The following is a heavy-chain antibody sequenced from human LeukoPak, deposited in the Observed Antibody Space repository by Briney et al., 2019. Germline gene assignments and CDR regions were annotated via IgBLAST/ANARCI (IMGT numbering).Heavy chain of an antibody. V-gene: IGHV4-34*01. D-gene: IGHD4-17*01. CDR3: ARGAPTRWFDP. CDR1: GGSFSGYY. CDR2: INHSGST. Sequence: SETLSLTCAVYGGSFSGYYWSWIRQPPGKGLEWIGEINHSGSTNYNPSLKSRVTISVDTSKNQFSLKLSSVTAADTAVYYCARGAPTRWFDPWGQGTLATVSS. J-gene: IGHJ5*02.